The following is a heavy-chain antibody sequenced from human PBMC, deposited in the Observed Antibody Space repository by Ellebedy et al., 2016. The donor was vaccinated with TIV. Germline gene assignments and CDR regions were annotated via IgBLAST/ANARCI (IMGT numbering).Heavy chain of an antibody. CDR3: ARDLRSCDGGRCPPRGFDP. CDR2: MYNGGST. J-gene: IGHJ5*02. V-gene: IGHV3-66*01. Sequence: GESLKISCTVSGFTVSQTYMNWLRQAPGKGLEWVSVMYNGGSTYYADSVRGRFSISRDNSKNTLDLQMNSLRVEDTAVYYCARDLRSCDGGRCPPRGFDPWGQGTLVTVSS. D-gene: IGHD2-15*01. CDR1: GFTVSQTY.